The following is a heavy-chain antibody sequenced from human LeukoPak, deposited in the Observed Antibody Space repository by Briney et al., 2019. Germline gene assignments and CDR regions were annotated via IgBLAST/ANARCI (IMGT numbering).Heavy chain of an antibody. J-gene: IGHJ4*02. CDR2: INPSGGST. D-gene: IGHD2-2*01. Sequence: GASVKVPCKASGYTSTSYYMHWVRQAPGQGLEWMGIINPSGGSTSYAQKFQGRVTMTRDTSTSTVYMELSSLRSEDTAVYYCARDSPIGFVVVVPAAMPDYWGQGTLVTVSS. V-gene: IGHV1-46*01. CDR1: GYTSTSYY. CDR3: ARDSPIGFVVVVPAAMPDY.